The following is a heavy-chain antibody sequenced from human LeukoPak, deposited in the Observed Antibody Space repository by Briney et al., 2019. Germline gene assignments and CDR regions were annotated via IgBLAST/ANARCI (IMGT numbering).Heavy chain of an antibody. CDR1: GFTFSSYW. Sequence: GGSLRLSCAASGFTFSSYWMHWVRQAPGKGLVWVSRINSDGSSTSYADSVKGRFTISRDNAKSTLYLQMNSLGAEDTAVYYCARGASGSYYAYWGQGTLVTVSS. V-gene: IGHV3-74*01. CDR2: INSDGSST. D-gene: IGHD1-26*01. CDR3: ARGASGSYYAY. J-gene: IGHJ4*02.